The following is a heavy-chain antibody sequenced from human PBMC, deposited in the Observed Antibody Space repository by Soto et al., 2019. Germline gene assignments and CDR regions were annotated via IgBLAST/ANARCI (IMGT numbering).Heavy chain of an antibody. CDR2: ITGSGSNT. J-gene: IGHJ4*02. Sequence: GGSLRLSCAASGFIFSSFGMSWVRQAPGKGLQWVSSITGSGSNTYYADSVKGRFTISRDRSKNTLYLQLNSPRADDTALYYCATYYDALTGPLDYWGQGTLVTVSS. CDR3: ATYYDALTGPLDY. CDR1: GFIFSSFG. D-gene: IGHD3-9*01. V-gene: IGHV3-23*01.